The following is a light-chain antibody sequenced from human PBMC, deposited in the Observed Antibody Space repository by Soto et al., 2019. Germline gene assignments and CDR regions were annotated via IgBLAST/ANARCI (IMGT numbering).Light chain of an antibody. CDR2: ATS. Sequence: EIVMTQSPATLSVSPGERATLSCRASESVGSKLAWYQQKRGQAPRLLIYATSTRAPGIPARFSGSGSGTDFTLTISSLQSEDFAVYYCQQYNNWPPWTLRQGTKVEVK. CDR1: ESVGSK. V-gene: IGKV3-15*01. J-gene: IGKJ1*01. CDR3: QQYNNWPPWT.